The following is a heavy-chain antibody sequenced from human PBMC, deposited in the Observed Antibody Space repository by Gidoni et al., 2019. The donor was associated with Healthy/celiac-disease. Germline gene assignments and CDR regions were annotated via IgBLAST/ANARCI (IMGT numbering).Heavy chain of an antibody. J-gene: IGHJ4*02. CDR2: IKQDGSEK. CDR1: GFTFSSYW. D-gene: IGHD6-19*01. CDR3: ARDLLISSGWYEFSNYFDY. V-gene: IGHV3-7*03. Sequence: EVQLVASGGGLVQPGGSLRLSCAASGFTFSSYWLSWVRQAPGKGLEWVANIKQDGSEKYYVDSVKGRFTISRDNAKNSLYLQMNSLRAEDTAVYYCARDLLISSGWYEFSNYFDYWGQGTLVTVSS.